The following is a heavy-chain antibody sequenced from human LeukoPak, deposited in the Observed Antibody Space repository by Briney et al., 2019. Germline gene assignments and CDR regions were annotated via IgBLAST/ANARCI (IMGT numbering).Heavy chain of an antibody. CDR3: AKPKTHHYDSSGYYPGGFQH. CDR1: GFTFSSYA. V-gene: IGHV3-23*01. CDR2: ISGSGSST. Sequence: GGSLRLSCAASGFTFSSYAMSWVRQAPGKGLEWVSAISGSGSSTYYADSVKGRFTISRDNSKNTLYLQMNSLRAEDTAVYYCAKPKTHHYDSSGYYPGGFQHWGQGTLVTVSS. D-gene: IGHD3-22*01. J-gene: IGHJ1*01.